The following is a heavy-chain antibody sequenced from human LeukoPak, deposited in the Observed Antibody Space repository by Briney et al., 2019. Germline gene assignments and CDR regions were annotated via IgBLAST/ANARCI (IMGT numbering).Heavy chain of an antibody. CDR3: ARNRYSGYFDY. D-gene: IGHD4-11*01. CDR2: IYYSGST. J-gene: IGHJ4*02. Sequence: SETLSLTCTVSGGSISSGGYYWSWIRQHPGKGLEWIGYIYYSGSTYYNPSLKSRVTISVDTSKNQFSLKLSSVTAADTAVYYCARNRYSGYFDYWGQGTLVTVSS. CDR1: GGSISSGGYY. V-gene: IGHV4-31*03.